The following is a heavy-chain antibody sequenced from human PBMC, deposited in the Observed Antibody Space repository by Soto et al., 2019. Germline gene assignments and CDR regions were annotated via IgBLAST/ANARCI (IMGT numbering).Heavy chain of an antibody. V-gene: IGHV4-59*08. D-gene: IGHD6-19*01. J-gene: IGHJ3*02. CDR1: GGSISSYY. Sequence: QVQLQESGPGLVKPSETLSLTCTVSGGSISSYYWSWIRQPPGKGLEWIGYIYYSGSTNYNPSLKSRVTISVDTSKNQFSLKLSSVTAADTAVYYRARRSSGWSDDAFDIWGQGTMVTVSS. CDR2: IYYSGST. CDR3: ARRSSGWSDDAFDI.